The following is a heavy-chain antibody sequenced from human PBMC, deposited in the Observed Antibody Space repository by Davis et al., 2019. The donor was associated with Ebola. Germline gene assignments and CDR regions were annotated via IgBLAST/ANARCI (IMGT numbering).Heavy chain of an antibody. CDR1: AISFSSYG. CDR2: ISASACSA. Sequence: ESLKLSCARSAISFSSYGMSWVRQAPGKGLEWVSAISASACSAFYEDSVKGRFTISRDNSKKTLYLQMNSLRAEDTAVYYCAKSGLSFGVVKYHYGMDVWGKGTTVTVSS. D-gene: IGHD3-3*01. CDR3: AKSGLSFGVVKYHYGMDV. J-gene: IGHJ6*04. V-gene: IGHV3-23*01.